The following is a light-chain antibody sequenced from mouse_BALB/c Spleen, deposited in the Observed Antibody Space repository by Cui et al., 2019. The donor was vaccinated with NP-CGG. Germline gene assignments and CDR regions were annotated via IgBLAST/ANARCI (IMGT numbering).Light chain of an antibody. CDR1: TGAVTTSNY. V-gene: IGLV1*01. J-gene: IGLJ1*01. CDR2: GTN. CDR3: ALWYSNHWV. Sequence: VATEESATTTSPGETVTLTCRSSTGAVTTSNYANWVQEKPDHLFTGLIGGTNNRVPGVPARFSGSLIGDKAALTITGAQTEDEAIYFCALWYSNHWVFGGGTKLTVL.